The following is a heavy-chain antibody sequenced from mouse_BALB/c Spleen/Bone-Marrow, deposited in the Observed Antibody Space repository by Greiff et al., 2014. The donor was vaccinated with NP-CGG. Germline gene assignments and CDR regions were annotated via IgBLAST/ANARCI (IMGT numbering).Heavy chain of an antibody. J-gene: IGHJ4*01. CDR3: TRSGYVMDY. Sequence: LKQSGSELVRPGASVKLSCKASGYTFTSYWMHWVKQRPGQGLEWLGNIYPGTGSINYDEKFKSKATLTVDTSSSTAYMQLGSLTSEDSAVYYCTRSGYVMDYWGQGTSVTVSS. CDR2: IYPGTGSI. D-gene: IGHD3-1*01. CDR1: GYTFTSYW. V-gene: IGHV1S22*01.